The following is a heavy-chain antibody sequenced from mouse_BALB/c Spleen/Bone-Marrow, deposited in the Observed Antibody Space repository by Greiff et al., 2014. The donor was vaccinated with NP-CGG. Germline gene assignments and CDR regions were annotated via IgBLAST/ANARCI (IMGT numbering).Heavy chain of an antibody. D-gene: IGHD1-1*01. V-gene: IGHV1-5*01. CDR3: ARGLRWCFDV. CDR1: GYSFTSYW. J-gene: IGHJ1*01. CDR2: IYPGNSDT. Sequence: VQLQQPGTVPARPGASVKTSCKASGYSFTSYWMHWVKERPGQGLEWIGAIYPGNSDTSYNQKFKGKAKLTAVTSASTTYMELSSLTNEDSAVYYCARGLRWCFDVWGAGTTVTVSS.